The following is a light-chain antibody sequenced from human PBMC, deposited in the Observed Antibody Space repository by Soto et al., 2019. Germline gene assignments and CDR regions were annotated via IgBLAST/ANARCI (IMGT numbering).Light chain of an antibody. CDR3: QQSYSTPPVT. CDR1: QSISSY. J-gene: IGKJ2*01. V-gene: IGKV1-39*01. Sequence: DIQMTQSPSSLSASVGDRVTITCRASQSISSYLNWYQQKPGKAPKLLIYAASSLQSGVPSRFSGSGTGTEFTLTISSLQTEDFSTYYGQQSYSTPPVTFGQGTKLEIK. CDR2: AAS.